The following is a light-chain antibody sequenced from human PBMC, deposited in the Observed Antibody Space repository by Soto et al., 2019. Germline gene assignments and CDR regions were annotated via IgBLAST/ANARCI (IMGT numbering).Light chain of an antibody. CDR3: SSYTSIRNMV. CDR2: DVS. CDR1: SSDVGGYNF. Sequence: QSALTQPASVSGSPGQSITISCTETSSDVGGYNFVSWYQQHPGKAPKVMMYDVSDRPSGVSNRFSGSQSGSTASLIISGLKPEDEAYDNCSSYTSIRNMVFGGGTKLTVL. J-gene: IGLJ3*02. V-gene: IGLV2-14*01.